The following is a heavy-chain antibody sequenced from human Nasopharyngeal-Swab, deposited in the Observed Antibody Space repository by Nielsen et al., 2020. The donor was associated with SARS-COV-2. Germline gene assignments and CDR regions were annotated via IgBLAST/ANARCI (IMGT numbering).Heavy chain of an antibody. D-gene: IGHD3-9*01. CDR3: ARVGICNNDWCGSYDS. CDR2: LKSGGGT. Sequence: GESLKISCVASGFTVSSNFVSWVRQAPGKGLEWVSLLKSGGGTFYADSVRGRFTISRDNSRNTVYLQMNSLRAEDTAVYYCARVGICNNDWCGSYDSWGQGTLVTVSS. J-gene: IGHJ4*02. CDR1: GFTVSSNF. V-gene: IGHV3-53*01.